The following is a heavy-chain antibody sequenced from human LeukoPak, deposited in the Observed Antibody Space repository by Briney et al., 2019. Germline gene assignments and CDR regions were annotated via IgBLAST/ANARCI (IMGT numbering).Heavy chain of an antibody. CDR1: GGSISSYY. Sequence: PSETLSLTCTVSGGSISSYYWSWIRQPPGKGLEWIGYIYYSGSTNYNPSLKSRVTISVDTSKNQFSLKLSSVTAADTAVYYCARGGSLLWFGELLAFWFDPWGQGTLVTVSS. J-gene: IGHJ5*02. V-gene: IGHV4-59*01. D-gene: IGHD3-10*01. CDR3: ARGGSLLWFGELLAFWFDP. CDR2: IYYSGST.